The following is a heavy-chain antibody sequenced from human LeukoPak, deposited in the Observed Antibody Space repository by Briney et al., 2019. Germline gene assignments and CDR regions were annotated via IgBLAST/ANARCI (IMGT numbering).Heavy chain of an antibody. CDR2: ISGSGGST. CDR3: ASSRVLRPTVTPDWYFDY. V-gene: IGHV3-23*01. J-gene: IGHJ4*02. D-gene: IGHD4-17*01. CDR1: GFTFSSYA. Sequence: GGSLRLSCAASGFTFSSYAMSWVRQAPGKGLEWVSAISGSGGSTYYADSVKGRFTISRDNSKNTLYLQMNSLRAEDTAVYYCASSRVLRPTVTPDWYFDYWGQGTLVTVSS.